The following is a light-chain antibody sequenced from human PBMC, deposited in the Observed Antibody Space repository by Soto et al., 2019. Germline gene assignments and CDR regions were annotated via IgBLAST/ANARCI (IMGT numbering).Light chain of an antibody. Sequence: QSALTQPPSVSGSPGQSVTISCTGTSSDVGSYNRVSWYQQPPGTAPKLIIYEVSKRPSGVPDRFSGSKSGNTASLTISGLQAEDEAEYYCSSYTSTNTYVFGTGTKVTVL. CDR3: SSYTSTNTYV. V-gene: IGLV2-18*02. CDR2: EVS. J-gene: IGLJ1*01. CDR1: SSDVGSYNR.